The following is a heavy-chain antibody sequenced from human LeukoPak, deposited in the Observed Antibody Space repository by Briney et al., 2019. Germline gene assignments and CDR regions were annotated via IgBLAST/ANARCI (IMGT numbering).Heavy chain of an antibody. Sequence: GGSLRLSCAASGFNFSSYVMHWVRQAPGKGLEWVAVISYDGSNKYYADSVKGRFTISRDNSKNTLYLQMNSLRAEDTAVYYCGRSEYGNTYHDYWGQGTLVSVSS. CDR2: ISYDGSNK. V-gene: IGHV3-30-3*01. CDR3: GRSEYGNTYHDY. D-gene: IGHD6-6*01. J-gene: IGHJ4*02. CDR1: GFNFSSYV.